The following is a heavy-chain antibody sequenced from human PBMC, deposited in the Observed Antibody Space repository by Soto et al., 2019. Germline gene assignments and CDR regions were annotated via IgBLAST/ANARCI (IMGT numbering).Heavy chain of an antibody. CDR1: GGSISSGGYY. CDR3: ARANPVITFGRVIVMGAFDI. Sequence: QVQLQESGPGLVKPSQTLSLTCTVSGGSISSGGYYWCWIRQHPGEGLGWIGYIYYSGSTYYNPSLKSRVTISVYTSKNQFSLKLSSVTAADTAVYYCARANPVITFGRVIVMGAFDIWGQGTMVTVSS. J-gene: IGHJ3*02. CDR2: IYYSGST. V-gene: IGHV4-31*03. D-gene: IGHD3-16*02.